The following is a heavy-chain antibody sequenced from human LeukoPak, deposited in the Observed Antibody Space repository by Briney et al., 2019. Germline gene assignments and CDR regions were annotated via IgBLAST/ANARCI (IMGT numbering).Heavy chain of an antibody. CDR2: IYSGGST. CDR3: ARLFGAAGRQFDY. D-gene: IGHD6-13*01. V-gene: IGHV3-53*04. J-gene: IGHJ4*02. CDR1: GFTVSSNY. Sequence: GGSLRLSCAASGFTVSSNYMSWVRRAPGKGLEWVSVIYSGGSTYYADSVKGRFTISRHNSKNTLYLQMNSLRAEDTAVYYCARLFGAAGRQFDYWGQGTLVTVSS.